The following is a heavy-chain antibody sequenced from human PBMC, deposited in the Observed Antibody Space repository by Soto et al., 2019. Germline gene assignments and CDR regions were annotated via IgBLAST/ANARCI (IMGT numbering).Heavy chain of an antibody. CDR3: ARLKIRYDSSGYYQSDY. V-gene: IGHV4-39*01. D-gene: IGHD3-22*01. CDR1: GGSISSGSSY. J-gene: IGHJ4*02. CDR2: IYYLGNT. Sequence: SETLSLTCTVSGGSISSGSSYWGWIRQPPGKGLEWIGSIYYLGNTYYNPSLGGRVSISVDTSKNQFSLKLKSVTAADTAVYYCARLKIRYDSSGYYQSDYWGQGTLVTVSS.